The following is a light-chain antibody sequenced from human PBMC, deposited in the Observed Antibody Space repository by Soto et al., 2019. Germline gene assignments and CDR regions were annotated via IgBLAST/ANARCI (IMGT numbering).Light chain of an antibody. Sequence: QMTQSPSSLSASVGDRVTITCRASQSISSWLAWYQQKPGKAPKLLIYDASSLESGVPSRFSGSGSGTEFTLTISSLQPDDFATYYCQQYNSYSITFGQGTRLEIK. CDR2: DAS. V-gene: IGKV1-5*01. J-gene: IGKJ5*01. CDR3: QQYNSYSIT. CDR1: QSISSW.